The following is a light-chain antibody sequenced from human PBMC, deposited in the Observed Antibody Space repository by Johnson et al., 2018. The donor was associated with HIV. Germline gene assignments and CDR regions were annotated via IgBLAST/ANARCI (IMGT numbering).Light chain of an antibody. Sequence: QSVLTQPPSVSAAPGQKVTISCSGSSSKIGNNYVSWYQHLPGAAPKLLIYDNNKRPSGIPDRFSGSKYGTSATLGITGLQTGDEADYYCGTWDSSPGAGHIFGTGTKVTVL. CDR3: GTWDSSPGAGHI. V-gene: IGLV1-51*01. CDR2: DNN. CDR1: SSKIGNNY. J-gene: IGLJ1*01.